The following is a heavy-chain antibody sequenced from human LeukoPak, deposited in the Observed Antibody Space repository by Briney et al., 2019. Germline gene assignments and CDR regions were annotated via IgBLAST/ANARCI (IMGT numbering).Heavy chain of an antibody. CDR2: ITSDGSGT. J-gene: IGHJ4*02. D-gene: IGHD3-10*01. V-gene: IGHV3-74*01. CDR3: ARDLYHGSGSYYNGVDY. CDR1: GFTFSGSW. Sequence: PGGSLRLSCAASGFTFSGSWMHWVRHAPGKGLVWVSRITSDGSGTRYADSVNGRFTISRDNAKNTLYLQMNSLRVEDTAVYYCARDLYHGSGSYYNGVDYWGQGALVTVPS.